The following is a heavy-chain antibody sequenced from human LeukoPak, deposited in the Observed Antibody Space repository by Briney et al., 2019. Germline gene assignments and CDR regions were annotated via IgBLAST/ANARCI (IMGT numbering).Heavy chain of an antibody. V-gene: IGHV3-21*01. CDR2: ISSSSSHI. CDR1: GFTFSSYS. D-gene: IGHD6-19*01. Sequence: GGSMRLACAAYGFTFSSYSMNWVRQAPGKGLEWVSSISSSSSHIYYADSVKGRFTISRDNAKNSLYLQMNSLRAEDTAVYYCARDGGLYSSGWYFYVDYWGQGTLVTVSS. J-gene: IGHJ4*02. CDR3: ARDGGLYSSGWYFYVDY.